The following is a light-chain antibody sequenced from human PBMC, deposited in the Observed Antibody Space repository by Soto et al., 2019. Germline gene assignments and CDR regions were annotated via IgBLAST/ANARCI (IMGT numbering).Light chain of an antibody. J-gene: IGKJ4*01. Sequence: EIVLTQSPATLSLSPGERATLSCRASQSVSRYLAWYQQRPGQAPRLLIYDASNRATGVTARFSGSGSGTDFTLTISSLAPEDFAVYSWQQRTNWPLTFGGGTKVEIK. V-gene: IGKV3-11*01. CDR3: QQRTNWPLT. CDR2: DAS. CDR1: QSVSRY.